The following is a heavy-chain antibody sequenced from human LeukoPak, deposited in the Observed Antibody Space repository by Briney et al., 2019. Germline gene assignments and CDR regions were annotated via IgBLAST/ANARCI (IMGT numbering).Heavy chain of an antibody. Sequence: SETLSLTCTVSGGSISSGDYYWGWIRQSPGKGLEWIGGVYYSGSTYYNPSLESRVTISADTSKNQFSLKLTSVTAADTAVFYCARRVRGRDNRYFDLWGRGTLVTVSS. CDR3: ARRVRGRDNRYFDL. CDR1: GGSISSGDYY. V-gene: IGHV4-39*01. D-gene: IGHD3-10*01. J-gene: IGHJ2*01. CDR2: VYYSGST.